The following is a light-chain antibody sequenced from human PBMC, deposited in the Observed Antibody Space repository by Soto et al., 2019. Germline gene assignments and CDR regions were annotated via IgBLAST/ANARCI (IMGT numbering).Light chain of an antibody. CDR2: GAS. V-gene: IGKV3-15*01. CDR3: QQYNDWPLT. J-gene: IGKJ1*01. CDR1: QSVSRN. Sequence: EIVMTQSPATLSVSPGERATLSCRASQSVSRNLAWYQQRPGQAPRLLISGASTRATGIAARFSGSGSGTEFTLTISSLQSEDLALYYCQQYNDWPLTFGQGTKVDIK.